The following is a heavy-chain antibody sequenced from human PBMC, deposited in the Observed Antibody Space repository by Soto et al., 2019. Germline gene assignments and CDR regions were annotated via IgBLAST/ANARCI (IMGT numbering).Heavy chain of an antibody. D-gene: IGHD5-18*01. CDR3: GRAGYTYGLTDHYGMDV. Sequence: EVQLVESGGGLVKPGGSLRLSCAASGFTFSTYSINWVRQAPGKGLEWVSSISSNRRDTYYADSVKGRFTISRDNAKNSLYLQMNNLRAEDTSIYYCGRAGYTYGLTDHYGMDVWGQGTTVTVS. CDR1: GFTFSTYS. J-gene: IGHJ6*02. V-gene: IGHV3-21*01. CDR2: ISSNRRDT.